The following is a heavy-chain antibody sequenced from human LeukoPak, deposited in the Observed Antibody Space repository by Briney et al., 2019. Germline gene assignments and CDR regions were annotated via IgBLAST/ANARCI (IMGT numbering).Heavy chain of an antibody. Sequence: GGSLRLSCAASGFTVSNNYISWVRQAPGKGLEWVSVIYSGGSTYYKDSVKGRFTISRDNSKNTLYLQINSLTVEDTAIYYCARGPTMYGMDVWGQGTTVTVSS. V-gene: IGHV3-53*01. CDR2: IYSGGST. CDR3: ARGPTMYGMDV. J-gene: IGHJ6*02. CDR1: GFTVSNNY.